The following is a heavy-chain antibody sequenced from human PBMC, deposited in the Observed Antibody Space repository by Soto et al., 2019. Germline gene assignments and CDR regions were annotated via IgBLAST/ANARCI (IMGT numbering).Heavy chain of an antibody. V-gene: IGHV1-18*01. Sequence: QVQLVQSGAEVKKPGASVKVSCKASGYTFTGYGISWVRQAHGHALEWKGWISAYNGKTNYAQKLQGRVTMTTDTSTSTAYMELRSLRSDDTAGYYCARDPKRIAVAGTRFDYWGKGTLVTVSS. D-gene: IGHD6-19*01. CDR3: ARDPKRIAVAGTRFDY. CDR2: ISAYNGKT. CDR1: GYTFTGYG. J-gene: IGHJ4*02.